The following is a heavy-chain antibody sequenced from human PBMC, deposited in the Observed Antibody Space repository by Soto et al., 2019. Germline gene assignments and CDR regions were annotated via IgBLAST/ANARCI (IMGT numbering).Heavy chain of an antibody. Sequence: GESLKISCAASGFSFSDFYLSWIRQAPGKGLEWLCYISGRGNTIYYADSMKGRFTISRDNAKNSLYLQMNSLRAEDTAIYYCARALNPGILAAAYLHHWGQGTLVTVSS. CDR3: ARALNPGILAAAYLHH. J-gene: IGHJ1*01. CDR1: GFSFSDFY. CDR2: ISGRGNTI. D-gene: IGHD6-13*01. V-gene: IGHV3-11*01.